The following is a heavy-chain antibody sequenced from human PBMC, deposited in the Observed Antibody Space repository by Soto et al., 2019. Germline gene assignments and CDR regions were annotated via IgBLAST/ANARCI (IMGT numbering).Heavy chain of an antibody. CDR2: INHSGST. J-gene: IGHJ6*02. CDR3: QSVTWIYYHRMAV. Sequence: QVQLQQWGAGLLKPSETLSLTCAVYGGSFSGYYWNWIRQPPGKGLEWIGEINHSGSTNYNPSLKSRVTXSXEXXTSQFSLRLSSVTATATAVYYRQSVTWIYYHRMAVCGQGATVTVSS. V-gene: IGHV4-34*01. CDR1: GGSFSGYY. D-gene: IGHD3-16*01.